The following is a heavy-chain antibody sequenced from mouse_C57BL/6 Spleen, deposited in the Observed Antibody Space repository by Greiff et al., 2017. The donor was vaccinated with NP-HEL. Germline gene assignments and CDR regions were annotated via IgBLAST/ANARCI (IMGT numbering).Heavy chain of an antibody. CDR1: GYTFTSYW. J-gene: IGHJ1*03. D-gene: IGHD1-1*01. Sequence: QVQLQQPGAELVKPGASVKMSCKASGYTFTSYWITWVKQRPGQGLEWIGDIYPGSGSTNYNEKFKSKATLTVDTSSSTAYMQLSSLTSEDSAVYYCARGDYYGSSLWYFGGWGTGATVTVAS. V-gene: IGHV1-55*01. CDR2: IYPGSGST. CDR3: ARGDYYGSSLWYFGG.